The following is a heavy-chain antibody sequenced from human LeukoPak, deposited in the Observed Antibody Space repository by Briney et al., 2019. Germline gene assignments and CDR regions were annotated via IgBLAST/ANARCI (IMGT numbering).Heavy chain of an antibody. CDR2: ISYDGSNK. CDR1: GFTFSDYA. Sequence: QAGGSLRLSCAASGFTFSDYAMTWVRQAPGKGLEWVAVISYDGSNKYYADSVKGRFTISRDNSKNTLYLQMNSLRAEDTAVYYCAADYVDTAWNYYYYGMDVWGQGTTVTVSS. D-gene: IGHD5-18*01. J-gene: IGHJ6*02. CDR3: AADYVDTAWNYYYYGMDV. V-gene: IGHV3-30*03.